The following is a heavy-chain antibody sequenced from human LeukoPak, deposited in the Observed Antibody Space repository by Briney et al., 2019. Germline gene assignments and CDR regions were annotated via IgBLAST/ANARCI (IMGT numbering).Heavy chain of an antibody. D-gene: IGHD6-13*01. CDR3: ARDHHSRNDY. J-gene: IGHJ4*02. CDR2: ISGSSTTI. Sequence: GGSLRLSCAASGFSFSAYSMTWVRQAPGKGLEWVSYISGSSTTIHYADSVKGRFSVSRDNGKNSLFLQMNSLRDEDTAVYYCARDHHSRNDYWGQGTLVTVSS. CDR1: GFSFSAYS. V-gene: IGHV3-48*02.